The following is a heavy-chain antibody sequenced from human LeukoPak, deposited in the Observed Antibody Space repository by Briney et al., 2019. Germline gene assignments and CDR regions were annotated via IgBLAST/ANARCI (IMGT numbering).Heavy chain of an antibody. Sequence: PGGSLRLSCAASGFTFSSYSMNWVRQAPGKGLEWVSSISSSSSHIYYADSVKGRFTISRDNAKNSLYLQMNSLRAEDTAVYYCAKKARDGYSYYYYMGVWGKGTTVTISS. D-gene: IGHD5-24*01. J-gene: IGHJ6*03. CDR2: ISSSSSHI. CDR1: GFTFSSYS. V-gene: IGHV3-21*01. CDR3: AKKARDGYSYYYYMGV.